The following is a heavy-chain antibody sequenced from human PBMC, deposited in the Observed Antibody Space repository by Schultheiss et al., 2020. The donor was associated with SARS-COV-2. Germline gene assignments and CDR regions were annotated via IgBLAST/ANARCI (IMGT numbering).Heavy chain of an antibody. CDR1: GFTFSSYG. V-gene: IGHV3-48*04. D-gene: IGHD2-15*01. CDR2: ISSSGSTI. CDR3: ARGLGYCSGGSCLDAFDI. Sequence: GESLKISCAASGFTFSSYGMHWVRQAPGKGLEWVSYISSSGSTIYYADSVKGRFTISRDNAKNSLYLQMNSLRAEDTAVYYCARGLGYCSGGSCLDAFDIWGQGTMVTVSS. J-gene: IGHJ3*02.